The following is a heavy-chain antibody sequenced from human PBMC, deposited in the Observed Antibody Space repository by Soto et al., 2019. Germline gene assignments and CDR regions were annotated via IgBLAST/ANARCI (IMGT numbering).Heavy chain of an antibody. CDR3: AKELQRGMDV. D-gene: IGHD2-15*01. Sequence: QVHLVQSGAEVKQPGASVKVSCKASGYTFSVYHMHWVRQAPGQVLDWMGWVHPNSGGTNYAQSFEGRVTMTRDTSINTDYMALSRLTSDDTAVYYCAKELQRGMDVWGQGTTVTVSS. V-gene: IGHV1-2*02. CDR1: GYTFSVYH. J-gene: IGHJ6*02. CDR2: VHPNSGGT.